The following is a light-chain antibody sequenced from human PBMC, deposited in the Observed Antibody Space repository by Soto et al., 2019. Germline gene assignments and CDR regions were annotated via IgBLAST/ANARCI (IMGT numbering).Light chain of an antibody. CDR3: VHTTHWPDT. CDR2: KIS. Sequence: DGVMTQSPLSLPVTLGQPASISCRSTQSLVHSDGNTYLTWFHQRPGHSPRRLFYKISDRGSGVQSRFSGSGSGTDFTLKVSRVEDDDVGIYCCVHTTHWPDTFGQGTKPEIK. J-gene: IGKJ2*01. CDR1: QSLVHSDGNTY. V-gene: IGKV2-30*02.